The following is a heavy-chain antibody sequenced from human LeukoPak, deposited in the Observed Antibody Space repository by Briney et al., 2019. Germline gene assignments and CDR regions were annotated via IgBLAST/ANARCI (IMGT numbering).Heavy chain of an antibody. CDR2: LKHSGST. J-gene: IGHJ6*02. Sequence: PSETLSLTCAVYGGSFSGYYWSWIRQPPGKGLEWIGELKHSGSTNYNPSLKSRVTISVDTSKSRFSRKLISVTAAHTAGDYIARFSRAMDVWGQGTTVTVSS. CDR1: GGSFSGYY. V-gene: IGHV4-34*01. CDR3: ARFSRAMDV.